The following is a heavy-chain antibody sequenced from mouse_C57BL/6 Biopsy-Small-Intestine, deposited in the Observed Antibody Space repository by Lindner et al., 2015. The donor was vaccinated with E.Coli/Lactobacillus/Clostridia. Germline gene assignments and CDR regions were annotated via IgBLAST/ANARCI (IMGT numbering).Heavy chain of an antibody. CDR2: INPSSGYT. Sequence: VQLQESGAELAKPGASVKTSCMASGYTFTSYWMHWVKQRPGQGLEWIGYINPSSGYTEYNQKFKDKATLTADKSSSTAYMQLSSLTSEDSAVYYCARSIYSKGFAYWGQGTLVTVSA. CDR1: GYTFTSYW. V-gene: IGHV1-7*01. CDR3: ARSIYSKGFAY. D-gene: IGHD2-5*01. J-gene: IGHJ3*01.